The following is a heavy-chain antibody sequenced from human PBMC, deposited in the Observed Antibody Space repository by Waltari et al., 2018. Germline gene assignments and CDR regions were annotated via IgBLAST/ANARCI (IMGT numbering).Heavy chain of an antibody. CDR1: GFTFRNFR. J-gene: IGHJ4*02. CDR2: IGTTTSHI. D-gene: IGHD3-3*01. V-gene: IGHV3-21*01. Sequence: EVQLVESGGGLVKPGGSLRLSWEAPGFTFRNFRMNWVRPAPGKGQEWVSLIGTTTSHIFYADSVRGRFTISRDNANKSLFLQMNSLRVEDTAVYYCVREEYDPRDYWGQGTLVTVSS. CDR3: VREEYDPRDY.